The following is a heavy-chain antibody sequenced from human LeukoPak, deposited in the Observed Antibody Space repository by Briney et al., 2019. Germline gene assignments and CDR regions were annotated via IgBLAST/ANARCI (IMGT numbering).Heavy chain of an antibody. CDR3: ARGPHGSGISYYYYGMDV. CDR2: IYYSGST. CDR1: GGSISSYY. D-gene: IGHD3-10*01. V-gene: IGHV4-59*01. J-gene: IGHJ6*02. Sequence: NPSETLSLTCTVSGGSISSYYWSWIRQPPGKGLEWIGYIYYSGSTNYNPSLKSRVTISVDTSKNQFSLKLSSVTAADTAVYYCARGPHGSGISYYYYGMDVWGQGTTVTVSS.